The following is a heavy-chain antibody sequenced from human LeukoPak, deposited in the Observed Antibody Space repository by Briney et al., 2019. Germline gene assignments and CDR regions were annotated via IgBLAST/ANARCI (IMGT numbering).Heavy chain of an antibody. CDR1: GVSISSINW. CDR2: VYQSGST. D-gene: IGHD6-6*01. CDR3: AQFSSHSDRLADY. V-gene: IGHV4-4*02. J-gene: IGHJ4*02. Sequence: SETLSLTCSVSGVSISSINWWRWVRQPPGKGLEWIGDVYQSGSTNFNPSLKSRVSMSVDKSKNQFYLNLSSVTAADTAVYYCAQFSSHSDRLADYWGQGTLVTVSS.